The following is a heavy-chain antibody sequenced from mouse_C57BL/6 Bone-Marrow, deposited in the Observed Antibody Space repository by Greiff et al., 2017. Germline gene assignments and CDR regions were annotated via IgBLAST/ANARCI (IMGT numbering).Heavy chain of an antibody. J-gene: IGHJ4*01. V-gene: IGHV1-55*01. CDR1: GYTFTSYW. CDR3: AREGYGPDAMDN. CDR2: IYPGSGST. D-gene: IGHD2-14*01. Sequence: QVQLQQPGAELVKPGASVTMSCKASGYTFTSYWITWVKQRPGQGLEWIGDIYPGSGSTNYNEKFKSKATLTLDTSSSTAYMQLSSLTSEDSAVYDCAREGYGPDAMDNGGRGTSVTVSA.